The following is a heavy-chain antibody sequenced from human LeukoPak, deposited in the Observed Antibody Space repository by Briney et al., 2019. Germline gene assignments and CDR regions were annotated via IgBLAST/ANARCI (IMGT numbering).Heavy chain of an antibody. CDR2: IKSKATGETT. V-gene: IGHV3-15*01. CDR1: GFTFSDAW. D-gene: IGHD3-16*01. Sequence: PGGSLRLSCSASGFTFSDAWMGWVRQAPGKGLEWVGRIKSKATGETTHFAAPVKGRFTISRDDSKNTLYLQMNGLKTEDTAVYYCAWGGDYFDFWGRGTLVTISS. CDR3: AWGGDYFDF. J-gene: IGHJ4*02.